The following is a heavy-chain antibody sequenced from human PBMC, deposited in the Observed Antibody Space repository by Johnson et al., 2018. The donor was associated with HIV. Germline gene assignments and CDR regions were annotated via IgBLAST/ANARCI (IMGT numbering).Heavy chain of an antibody. V-gene: IGHV3-30*04. J-gene: IGHJ3*02. CDR2: ISYDGSNN. Sequence: QVQLVESGGGVVQPGRSLRLSCAASGFTFSSYAMHWVRQAPGQGLEWVAGISYDGSNNYYADYVKGRFTISRDNSKHTLYLQMNSLRAEDTAVYYCARVSKYYDSIRGAFDIWGQGTMVTVSS. CDR3: ARVSKYYDSIRGAFDI. CDR1: GFTFSSYA. D-gene: IGHD3-22*01.